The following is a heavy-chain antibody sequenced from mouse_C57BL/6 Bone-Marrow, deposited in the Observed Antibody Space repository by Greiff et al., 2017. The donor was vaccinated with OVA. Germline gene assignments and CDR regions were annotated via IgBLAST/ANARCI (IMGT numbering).Heavy chain of an antibody. CDR3: ARQGYYGSSYVGYYFDY. Sequence: EVKLEESGGGLVQPGGSLKLSCAASGFTFSDYGMAWVRQAPRKGPEWVAFISNLAYSIYYADTVTGRFTISRENAKNTLYLEMSSLRSEDTAMYYCARQGYYGSSYVGYYFDYWGQGTTLTVSS. J-gene: IGHJ2*01. CDR1: GFTFSDYG. D-gene: IGHD1-1*01. CDR2: ISNLAYSI. V-gene: IGHV5-15*04.